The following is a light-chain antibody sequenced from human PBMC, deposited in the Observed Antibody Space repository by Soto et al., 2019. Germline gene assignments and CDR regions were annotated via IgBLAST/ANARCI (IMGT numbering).Light chain of an antibody. V-gene: IGKV1-12*02. Sequence: DIQMTQSPSSVSASVGDRVTITCRASRVINKWLAWYQQKPGKAPKLLMYAASSLQSGVPSRFSGSGSGTDFTLTISSLQPEDFATYYCQQANSFPFTFGPGTKVHIK. CDR2: AAS. CDR1: RVINKW. CDR3: QQANSFPFT. J-gene: IGKJ3*01.